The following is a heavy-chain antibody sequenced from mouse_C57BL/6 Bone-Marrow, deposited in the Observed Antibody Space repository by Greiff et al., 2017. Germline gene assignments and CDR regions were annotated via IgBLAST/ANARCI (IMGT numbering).Heavy chain of an antibody. Sequence: VQLQQSGAELVKPGASVKMSCKASGYTFTSYWITWVKQRPGQGLEWTGDIYPGSGSTNYNEKFKSKATLTVDTSSSTAYMQLSSLTSEDSAVYYCARDSGYAWFAYWGQGTLVTVSA. V-gene: IGHV1-55*01. CDR2: IYPGSGST. CDR3: ARDSGYAWFAY. CDR1: GYTFTSYW. D-gene: IGHD2-2*01. J-gene: IGHJ3*01.